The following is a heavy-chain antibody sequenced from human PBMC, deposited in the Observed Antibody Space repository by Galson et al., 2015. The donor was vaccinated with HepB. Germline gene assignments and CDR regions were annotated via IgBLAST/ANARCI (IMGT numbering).Heavy chain of an antibody. CDR3: ARVPYCDDSSGFERAYYFDY. Sequence: SVKVSCKASGGTFSSYAISWVRQAPGQGLEWMGGIIPIFGTANYAQKFQASVTITAAESTSTAYMELSSLRSEDTAVYYCARVPYCDDSSGFERAYYFDYWGQGTLVAVSS. D-gene: IGHD3-22*01. CDR2: IIPIFGTA. V-gene: IGHV1-69*13. CDR1: GGTFSSYA. J-gene: IGHJ4*02.